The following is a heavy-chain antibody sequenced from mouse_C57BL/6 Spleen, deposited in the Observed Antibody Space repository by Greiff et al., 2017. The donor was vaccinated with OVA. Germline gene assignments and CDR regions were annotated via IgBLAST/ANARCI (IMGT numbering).Heavy chain of an antibody. D-gene: IGHD1-1*01. J-gene: IGHJ2*01. CDR1: GYTFTSYW. V-gene: IGHV1-50*01. Sequence: QVQLQQPGAELVKPGASVKLSCKASGYTFTSYWMQWVKQRPGQGLEWIGEIDPSDSYTNYNQKFKGKATLTVDTSSSTAYMQLSSLTSEDSAVYYCARSVLATGVFDYWGQGTTLTVAS. CDR3: ARSVLATGVFDY. CDR2: IDPSDSYT.